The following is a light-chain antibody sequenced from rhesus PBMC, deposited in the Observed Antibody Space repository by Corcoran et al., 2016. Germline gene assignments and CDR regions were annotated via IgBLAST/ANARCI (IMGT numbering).Light chain of an antibody. CDR3: SSYAGNNIYI. CDR2: EVS. CDR1: SSDIGAYNY. V-gene: IGLV2-32*02. J-gene: IGLJ1*01. Sequence: QAALTQPRSVSGSPGQSVTISCTGTSSDIGAYNYVSWYQQHPGTAPKLMISEVSKWPSGVSDRFSGSKSANTASLTISGLQAEDEADYYCSSYAGNNIYIFGAGTRLTVL.